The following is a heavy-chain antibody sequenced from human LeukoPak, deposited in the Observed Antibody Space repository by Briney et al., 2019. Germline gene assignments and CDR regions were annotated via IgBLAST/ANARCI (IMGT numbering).Heavy chain of an antibody. CDR2: INPNSGGT. D-gene: IGHD3-22*01. Sequence: ASVKVSCKASGYTFTGYYMHWVRQAPGQGLEWMGWINPNSGGTNYAQKFQGRVTMTRDTSISTAYMELSRLRSDDTAVYYCAREVNYYDSSGYYCDYWVQGTLVTVSS. CDR3: AREVNYYDSSGYYCDY. J-gene: IGHJ4*02. V-gene: IGHV1-2*02. CDR1: GYTFTGYY.